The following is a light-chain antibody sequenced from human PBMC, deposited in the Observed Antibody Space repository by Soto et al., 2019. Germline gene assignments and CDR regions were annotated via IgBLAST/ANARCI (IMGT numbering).Light chain of an antibody. J-gene: IGKJ5*01. CDR1: QTIRGL. CDR3: QQRHNWPIT. V-gene: IGKV3-11*01. Sequence: EIVLTQSPATLYLSPGERATLSCRTSQTIRGLLNWYQQRPGQAPRLLIYDTFNRDTDIPARFSGSGSGTDFILTISGLDPEDFGVYFCQQRHNWPITFGQGTRRAIK. CDR2: DTF.